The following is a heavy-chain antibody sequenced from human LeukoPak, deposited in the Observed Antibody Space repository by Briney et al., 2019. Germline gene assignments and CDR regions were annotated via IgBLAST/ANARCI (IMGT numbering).Heavy chain of an antibody. CDR1: GFTFSNFG. D-gene: IGHD3-10*01. CDR2: LTGSGGST. CDR3: AKRNYFGAGTYSFDF. Sequence: GGSLRLSXTASGFTFSNFGMSWVRQAPGKGLEWVSHLTGSGGSTYYAGSVKGRFTISRDNSKNTLYLQMNSLRAEDTAVYYCAKRNYFGAGTYSFDFWGQGTLVTVSS. J-gene: IGHJ4*02. V-gene: IGHV3-23*01.